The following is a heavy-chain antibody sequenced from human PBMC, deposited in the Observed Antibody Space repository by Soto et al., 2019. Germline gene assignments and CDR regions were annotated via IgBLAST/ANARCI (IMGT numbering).Heavy chain of an antibody. V-gene: IGHV4-4*07. Sequence: SETLSLTCTVSGGSISSYYWSWIRQPAGKGLEWIGRIYASGSTNYNPSLKSRVTMSVDTSKNQFSLKLSSVTAADTAVYYCARTTMVRGVIIEWRFDPWGQGTLVTVSS. D-gene: IGHD3-10*01. CDR1: GGSISSYY. CDR3: ARTTMVRGVIIEWRFDP. CDR2: IYASGST. J-gene: IGHJ5*02.